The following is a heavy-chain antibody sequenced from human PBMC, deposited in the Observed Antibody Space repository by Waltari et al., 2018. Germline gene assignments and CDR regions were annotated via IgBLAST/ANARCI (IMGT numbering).Heavy chain of an antibody. V-gene: IGHV4-38-2*01. CDR2: IYQDGTT. CDR1: GYSIKSGFY. J-gene: IGHJ4*02. D-gene: IGHD2-2*03. CDR3: TRQVLGYCTSAACRRLES. Sequence: QVQLQESGSGLVKPSETLSLTCDVSGYSIKSGFYWGWSRRPQGKGLEWIATIYQDGTTFYSPSLTSRVTTSMDTSKNQVCLRLKSVTAADTAVYYCTRQVLGYCTSAACRRLESWGQGTLVTVSS.